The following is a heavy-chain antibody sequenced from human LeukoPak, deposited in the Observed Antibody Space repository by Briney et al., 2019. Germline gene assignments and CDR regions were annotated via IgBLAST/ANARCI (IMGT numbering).Heavy chain of an antibody. CDR2: IHLSSGDI. CDR1: VYTFTGYY. CDR3: ARVRGYDYVWGSCPY. D-gene: IGHD3-16*01. J-gene: IGHJ4*02. V-gene: IGHV1-2*02. Sequence: ASVNVSCKASVYTFTGYYMQWVRQTPGQGREWMGWIHLSSGDINYSQKFQGRVTMTRDTSISTAYMELSRLTSDDTAVYYCARVRGYDYVWGSCPYWGQGTLVTVSS.